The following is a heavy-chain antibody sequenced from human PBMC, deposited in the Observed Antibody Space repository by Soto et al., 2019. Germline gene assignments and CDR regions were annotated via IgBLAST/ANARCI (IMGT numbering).Heavy chain of an antibody. D-gene: IGHD4-17*01. CDR2: ISSSGSTI. CDR3: ARAVYGDYFDY. V-gene: IGHV3-48*03. J-gene: IGHJ4*02. CDR1: GFTFSSYE. Sequence: AGGSLRLSCAASGFTFSSYEMNWVRQAPGKGLEWVSYISSSGSTIYYADSVKGRFTISRDNAKNSLYLQMNSLRAEDTAVYYCARAVYGDYFDYWGQGNLVTVSS.